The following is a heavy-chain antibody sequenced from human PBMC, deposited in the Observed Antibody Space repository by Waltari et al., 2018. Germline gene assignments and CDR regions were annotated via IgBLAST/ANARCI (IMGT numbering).Heavy chain of an antibody. Sequence: QVQLQQWGAGLLKPSETLSLTCAVYGGSFSGYYWSWIRPPPGKGLEWIGEINHSGSTNYNPSLKSRVTISVDTSKNQFSLKLSSVTAADTAVYYCARHGLVVVAATDYYYMDVWGKGTTVTVSS. V-gene: IGHV4-34*01. D-gene: IGHD2-15*01. CDR3: ARHGLVVVAATDYYYMDV. J-gene: IGHJ6*03. CDR2: INHSGST. CDR1: GGSFSGYY.